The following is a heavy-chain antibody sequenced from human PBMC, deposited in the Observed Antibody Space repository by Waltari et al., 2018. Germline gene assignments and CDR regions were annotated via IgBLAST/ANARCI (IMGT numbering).Heavy chain of an antibody. CDR2: ISGSGGST. CDR3: ARDLSYYGMDV. Sequence: EVQLLESGGGLVQPGGSLRLSCADSGFTFSNYAMSWVRQAPGKGLEWVSAISGSGGSTYYADSVKGRFTISRDNSKNTLYLHMNSLRAEDTAVYYCARDLSYYGMDVWGQGTTVTVSS. CDR1: GFTFSNYA. V-gene: IGHV3-23*01. J-gene: IGHJ6*02.